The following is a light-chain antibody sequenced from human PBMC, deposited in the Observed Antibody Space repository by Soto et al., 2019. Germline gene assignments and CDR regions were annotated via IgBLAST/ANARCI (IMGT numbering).Light chain of an antibody. CDR3: LLTYSDAVV. V-gene: IGLV7-46*01. CDR2: DVT. J-gene: IGLJ2*01. CDR1: TGTVTSGHF. Sequence: QAVVTQEPSLTVSPGGTVTPTCGSSTGTVTSGHFPYWFRQKPGQAPRALIYDVTKKHSWTPARFSGSLLGDKAALTLSGVQPEDEAEYYCLLTYSDAVVFGGGTQLTVL.